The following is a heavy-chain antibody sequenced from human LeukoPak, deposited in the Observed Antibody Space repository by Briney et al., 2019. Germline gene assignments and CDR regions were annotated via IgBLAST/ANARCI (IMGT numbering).Heavy chain of an antibody. V-gene: IGHV4-38-2*02. J-gene: IGHJ4*02. Sequence: SETLSLTCTVSGGSISSYYWGWIQQPPGKGLEWIGSIYHSGSTYYNPSLKSRVTISVDTSKNQFSLKLSSVTAADTAVYYCARGDYVWGSYRQYFDYWGQGTLVTVSS. CDR2: IYHSGST. CDR3: ARGDYVWGSYRQYFDY. D-gene: IGHD3-16*02. CDR1: GGSISSYY.